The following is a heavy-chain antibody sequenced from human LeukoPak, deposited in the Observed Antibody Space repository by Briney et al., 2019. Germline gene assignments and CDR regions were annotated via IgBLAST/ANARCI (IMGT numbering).Heavy chain of an antibody. Sequence: GGSLRLSCAASGFTFRTYWMHWVRQAPGKGLVWVSRISSDGSSTTYADSVKGRFTISRDNAKNTVYLQMNSLRAEATAVYSCARGGAAQETAMVPIPRGRGTRVSVSS. CDR2: ISSDGSST. CDR3: ARGGAAQETAMVPIP. J-gene: IGHJ5*02. V-gene: IGHV3-74*01. CDR1: GFTFRTYW. D-gene: IGHD5-18*01.